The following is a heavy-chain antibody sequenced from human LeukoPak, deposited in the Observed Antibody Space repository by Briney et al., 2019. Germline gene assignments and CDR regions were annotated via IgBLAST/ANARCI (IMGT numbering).Heavy chain of an antibody. CDR1: GGSISSSSYY. D-gene: IGHD3-3*01. V-gene: IGHV4-39*07. CDR2: IYYSGST. CDR3: ARRNVFGPPPTAPYSWFDP. J-gene: IGHJ5*02. Sequence: SETLSLTCTVSGGSISSSSYYWGWIRQPPGKGLEWIGSIYYSGSTYYNPSLKSRVTISVDTSKNQFSLKLSSVTAADTAVYYCARRNVFGPPPTAPYSWFDPWGQGTLVTVSS.